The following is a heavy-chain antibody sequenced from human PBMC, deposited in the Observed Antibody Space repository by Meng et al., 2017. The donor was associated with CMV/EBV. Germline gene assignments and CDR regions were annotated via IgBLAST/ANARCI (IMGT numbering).Heavy chain of an antibody. J-gene: IGHJ4*02. CDR1: TLPGYY. V-gene: IGHV1-2*02. CDR2: MNPNSGGT. CDR3: ARVSGRYSSAGSCDELGY. D-gene: IGHD2-15*01. Sequence: TLPGYYWHGVRQAPGEGLEWVGWMNPNSGGTIYGKNRQGRVTMTRDTSISTAYMELSGLTSADTAVYYCARVSGRYSSAGSCDELGYWGQGTLVTVSS.